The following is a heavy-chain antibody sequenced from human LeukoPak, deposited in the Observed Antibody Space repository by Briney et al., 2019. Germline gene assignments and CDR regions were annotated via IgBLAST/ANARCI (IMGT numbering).Heavy chain of an antibody. CDR3: ARVFTYGYGGYFDY. Sequence: SETLSLTCTVSGGSISSYYWSWIRQPPGKGLEWIGYIYYSGSTNYNPSLKSRVTISVDKSKNQFSLKLSSVTAADTAVYYCARVFTYGYGGYFDYWGQGTLVTVSS. D-gene: IGHD5-18*01. CDR2: IYYSGST. CDR1: GGSISSYY. V-gene: IGHV4-59*12. J-gene: IGHJ4*02.